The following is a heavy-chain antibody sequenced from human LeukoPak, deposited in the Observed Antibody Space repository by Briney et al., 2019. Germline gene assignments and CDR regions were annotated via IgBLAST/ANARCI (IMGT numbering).Heavy chain of an antibody. J-gene: IGHJ4*02. CDR1: GFTFSSYW. D-gene: IGHD6-13*01. Sequence: GGSLRLSCAASGFTFSSYWMNWVRQTPGKGLEWVANIKQDGSEKYYVDSVKGRFTISRDNVKNSLYLQMNSLRAEDTAVYYCTRDRRYSRALNDYWGQGTLVTVSS. V-gene: IGHV3-7*03. CDR3: TRDRRYSRALNDY. CDR2: IKQDGSEK.